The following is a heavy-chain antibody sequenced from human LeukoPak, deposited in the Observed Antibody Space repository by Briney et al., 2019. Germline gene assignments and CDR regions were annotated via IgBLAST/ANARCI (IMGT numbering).Heavy chain of an antibody. V-gene: IGHV1-8*01. J-gene: IGHJ4*02. CDR1: GYPFTSYD. Sequence: ASVKVSCKASGYPFTSYDINWVRQATGQGLEWMGWMNPNSGNTGYAQKFQGRVTMTRNTSISTAYMELSSLRSEDTAVYYCASGSTIFGVVPYLAFDYWGQGTLVTVSS. CDR3: ASGSTIFGVVPYLAFDY. CDR2: MNPNSGNT. D-gene: IGHD3-3*01.